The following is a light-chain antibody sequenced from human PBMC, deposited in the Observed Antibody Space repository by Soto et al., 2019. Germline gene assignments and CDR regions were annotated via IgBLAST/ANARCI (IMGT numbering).Light chain of an antibody. J-gene: IGKJ1*01. CDR3: QQYNSYSTWT. Sequence: DIQMTQSPSTLSASVGYRFTITCRASQSISSWLAWYQQKPGKAPKLLIYKASSLESGVPSRFSGSGSGTEFTLTIRSLQPDDFATYYCQQYNSYSTWTFGQGTTVDI. CDR2: KAS. CDR1: QSISSW. V-gene: IGKV1-5*03.